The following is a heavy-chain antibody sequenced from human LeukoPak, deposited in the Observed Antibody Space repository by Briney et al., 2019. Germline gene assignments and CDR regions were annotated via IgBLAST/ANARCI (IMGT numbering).Heavy chain of an antibody. CDR3: VRRMVGAIRPFDY. Sequence: SETLSLTCTVSGGSVSSGDYYWSWIRQPRGKGLEWIGYMYYSGSTYYNPSLKSRVTISVDTSKNQFSLRLSSVTAADTAVYYCVRRMVGAIRPFDYWGQGTLVTVSS. CDR1: GGSVSSGDYY. CDR2: MYYSGST. D-gene: IGHD1-26*01. J-gene: IGHJ4*02. V-gene: IGHV4-30-4*01.